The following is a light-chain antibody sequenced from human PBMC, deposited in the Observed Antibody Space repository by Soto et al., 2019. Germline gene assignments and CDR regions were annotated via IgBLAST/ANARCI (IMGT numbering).Light chain of an antibody. CDR3: AVWDDNLNGVV. Sequence: QSVLTQPPSVSEAPRQRVTISCSGSRANIGNNAVNWYQQLPGKAPKLLIYYDDLLSSGVSDRFSGSKSGTSASLAISGIQSEDEADYYCAVWDDNLNGVVFGGGTKLTVL. CDR1: RANIGNNA. CDR2: YDD. J-gene: IGLJ2*01. V-gene: IGLV1-36*01.